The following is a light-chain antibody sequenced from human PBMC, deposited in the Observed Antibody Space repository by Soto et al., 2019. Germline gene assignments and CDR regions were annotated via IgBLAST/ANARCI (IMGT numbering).Light chain of an antibody. J-gene: IGLJ2*01. CDR2: DVS. CDR3: SSYTISSTPVA. Sequence: QSVLTQPASVSGSPGQSITISCTGASSDVGGYNSVSWYQQHPGKAPKVVIYDVSNRPSGVSNRFSGSKSGNTASLSISGLQAEHEADYYCSSYTISSTPVAFGGGTKLTVL. CDR1: SSDVGGYNS. V-gene: IGLV2-14*01.